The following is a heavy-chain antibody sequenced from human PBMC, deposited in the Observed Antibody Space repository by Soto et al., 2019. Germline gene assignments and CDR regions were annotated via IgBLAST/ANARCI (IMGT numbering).Heavy chain of an antibody. CDR3: ARGGSAGVEY. V-gene: IGHV1-8*01. D-gene: IGHD6-19*01. CDR1: GYSFTSLD. CDR2: MQPSTGRT. Sequence: ASVKVSCKASGYSFTSLDINWVRQTAGQGLEWMGWMQPSTGRTGYAQKFQGRVTMTRDTSINTAYMELTTLTSDDTAFYYCARGGSAGVEYWGQGTLVTVSS. J-gene: IGHJ4*02.